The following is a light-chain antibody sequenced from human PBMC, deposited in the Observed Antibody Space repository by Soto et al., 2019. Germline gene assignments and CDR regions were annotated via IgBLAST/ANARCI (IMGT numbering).Light chain of an antibody. V-gene: IGKV4-1*01. CDR2: WAS. J-gene: IGKJ2*01. CDR1: QSVLYSSNNKNY. CDR3: QQYETPPYT. Sequence: DIVMTQSPDSLAVSLGERATINCKSSQSVLYSSNNKNYLAWYQQKPGQPPKLLIYWASLRESGVPDRFSGSGSGTDFTLTISSLQAEDVAVYYCQQYETPPYTFGQGTKLEIK.